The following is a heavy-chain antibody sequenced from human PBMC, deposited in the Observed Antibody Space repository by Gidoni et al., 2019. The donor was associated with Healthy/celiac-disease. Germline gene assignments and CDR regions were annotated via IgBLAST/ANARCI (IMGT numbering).Heavy chain of an antibody. Sequence: EVQLVESGGGLVQPGGSLRLSCAASGFTVSSKYMSGVRQAPGKGLEWVSVSYSGGSTYYADSVKGRFTISRDNSKNTLYLQMNSLRAEDTAVYYCARDRRRYFDLWGRGTLVTVSS. CDR2: SYSGGST. CDR1: GFTVSSKY. CDR3: ARDRRRYFDL. V-gene: IGHV3-66*01. J-gene: IGHJ2*01.